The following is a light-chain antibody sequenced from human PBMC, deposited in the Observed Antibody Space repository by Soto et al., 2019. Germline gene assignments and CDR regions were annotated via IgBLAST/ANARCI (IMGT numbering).Light chain of an antibody. Sequence: EIVLTQSPGTLSLSPGDRATLSCRASQSVSRSYLGWYQQKPGQAPRLLIYGASSRATGIPDRFSGSGSGTDFTLTISRLEPEDSATYYCQQTNSFPITFGQGTRREIK. V-gene: IGKV3-20*01. CDR1: QSVSRSY. J-gene: IGKJ5*01. CDR2: GAS. CDR3: QQTNSFPIT.